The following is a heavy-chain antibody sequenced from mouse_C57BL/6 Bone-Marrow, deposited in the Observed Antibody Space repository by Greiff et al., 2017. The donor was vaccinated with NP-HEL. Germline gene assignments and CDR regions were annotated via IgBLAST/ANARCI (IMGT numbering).Heavy chain of an antibody. V-gene: IGHV1-72*01. D-gene: IGHD3-3*01. CDR3: ARSRGAMDY. Sequence: VQLQQPGAELVKPGASVKLSCKASGYTFTSYWMHWVKQRPGRGLEWVGRNDPNSGGTKYNAKFQSKAPLTVAKPSSTAYMQLSSLTSEDSAVYDCARSRGAMDYWGQGTSVTVSS. CDR1: GYTFTSYW. J-gene: IGHJ4*01. CDR2: NDPNSGGT.